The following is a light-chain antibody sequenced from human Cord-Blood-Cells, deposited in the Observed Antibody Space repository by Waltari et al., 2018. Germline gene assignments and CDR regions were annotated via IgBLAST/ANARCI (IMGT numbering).Light chain of an antibody. CDR2: WAS. V-gene: IGKV4-1*01. J-gene: IGKJ1*01. CDR3: QQYYSTPWT. Sequence: DIVMTQSSDSLAVSLGERATINCKSCQSVLYSSNNKNYLACYQQKPGQPPKLLIYWASTRESGVPDRFSGSGSGTDFTLTISSLQAEDVAVYYCQQYYSTPWTFGQGTKVEIK. CDR1: QSVLYSSNNKNY.